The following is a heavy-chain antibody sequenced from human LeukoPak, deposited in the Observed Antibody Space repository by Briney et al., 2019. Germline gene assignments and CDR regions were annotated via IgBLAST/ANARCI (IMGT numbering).Heavy chain of an antibody. J-gene: IGHJ4*02. V-gene: IGHV3-30*03. CDR1: GFTFSSYG. CDR3: ASEFDY. Sequence: GGSLRLSCAASGFTFSSYGMHWVRQAPGKGLEWVAVISYDGSNKYYADSVKGRFTISRDNAKNSLYLQMNSLRAEDTAVYYCASEFDYWGQGTLVTVSS. CDR2: ISYDGSNK.